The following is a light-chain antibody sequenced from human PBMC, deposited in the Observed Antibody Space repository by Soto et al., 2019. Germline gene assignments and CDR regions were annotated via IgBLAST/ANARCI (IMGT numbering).Light chain of an antibody. CDR2: GAS. CDR3: QQYNNWWT. Sequence: EIVMTQSPATLSVSPGERATLSCRASQSVSNNLAWYQKKPGQAPRLLIYGASNRATGIPARFSGSGSGTEFTLTISRLQSEDFAFYYCQQYNNWWTFGQGTNVEIK. J-gene: IGKJ1*01. CDR1: QSVSNN. V-gene: IGKV3-15*01.